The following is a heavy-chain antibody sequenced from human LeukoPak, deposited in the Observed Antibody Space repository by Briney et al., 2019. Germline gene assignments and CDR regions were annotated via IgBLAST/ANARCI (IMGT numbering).Heavy chain of an antibody. V-gene: IGHV3-66*04. CDR2: IYSGGST. CDR1: GFTVSNNY. CDR3: ARLAVAYFDS. J-gene: IGHJ4*02. D-gene: IGHD6-19*01. Sequence: GGSLRLSCAASGFTVSNNYMSWVRQAPGKGLEWVSVIYSGGSTYYPDSVKGRFTISSDNSKNTLYLQMNSLRAEDTAVYYCARLAVAYFDSWGQGTLVTVSS.